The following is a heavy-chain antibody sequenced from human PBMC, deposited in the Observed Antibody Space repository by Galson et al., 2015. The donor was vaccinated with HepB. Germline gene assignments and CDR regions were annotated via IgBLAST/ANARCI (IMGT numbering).Heavy chain of an antibody. CDR1: GYTFTSYG. V-gene: IGHV1-18*04. Sequence: SVKVSCKASGYTFTSYGISWVRQAPGQGLEWMGWISAYNGNTNYAQKLQGRVTMTTDTSTSTAYMELRSLRSDDTAVYYCARHSGYCSGGSCYSDYYYGMDVWGQGTTVTVSS. D-gene: IGHD2-15*01. J-gene: IGHJ6*02. CDR2: ISAYNGNT. CDR3: ARHSGYCSGGSCYSDYYYGMDV.